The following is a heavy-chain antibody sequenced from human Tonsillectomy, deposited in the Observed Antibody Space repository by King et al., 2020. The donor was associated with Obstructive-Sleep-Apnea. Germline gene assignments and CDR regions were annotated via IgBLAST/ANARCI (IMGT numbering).Heavy chain of an antibody. Sequence: VQLVESGAEVKKPGESLKISCKGSGYRFTSYWIAWVRQMPGKGLEWMGIIYPGDSDTRYSTAFQGQVTISADKSISTAYLQWSSLKASDTAMYYCARRPYYELHKVFDYWGQGTLVTVSS. V-gene: IGHV5-51*01. CDR1: GYRFTSYW. CDR2: IYPGDSDT. D-gene: IGHD3-3*01. CDR3: ARRPYYELHKVFDY. J-gene: IGHJ4*02.